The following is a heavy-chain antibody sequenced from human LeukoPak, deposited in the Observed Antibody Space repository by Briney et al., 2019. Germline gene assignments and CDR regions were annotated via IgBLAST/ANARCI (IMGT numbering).Heavy chain of an antibody. CDR1: GGSFSGYY. Sequence: SETLSLTCAVYGGSFSGYYWSWIRQPPGKGLEWIGEINHSGSTNYNPSLKSRVTISADTSKNQFSLKLSSVTAADTAVYYCARTILRYFDWRLDYWGQGTLVTVSS. J-gene: IGHJ4*02. CDR3: ARTILRYFDWRLDY. CDR2: INHSGST. D-gene: IGHD3-9*01. V-gene: IGHV4-34*01.